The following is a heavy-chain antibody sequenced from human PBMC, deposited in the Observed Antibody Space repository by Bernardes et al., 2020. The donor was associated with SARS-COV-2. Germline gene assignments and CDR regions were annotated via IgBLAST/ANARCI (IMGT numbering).Heavy chain of an antibody. V-gene: IGHV3-7*01. CDR3: RIGHYADL. CDR1: DMSISNFW. CDR2: IKKDGTVR. J-gene: IGHJ5*02. Sequence: GGSLRLSCAVYDMSISNFWMSWVRQGPGKGLEWVAKIKKDGTVRDYVDTVKGRFSISRDNTRNQVYLQMNALRVEDTGTYYCRIGHYADLWGQGTLITVTS. D-gene: IGHD4-17*01.